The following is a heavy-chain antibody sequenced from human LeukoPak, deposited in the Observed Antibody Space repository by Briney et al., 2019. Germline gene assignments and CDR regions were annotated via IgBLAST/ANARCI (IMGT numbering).Heavy chain of an antibody. CDR3: AGDRATSYFDY. Sequence: PGGSLRLSCAASGFTFRSHGMHWVRQAPGKGLEWVAFIWYDGSNKYYTDSVKGRFTISRDNSKNTLYLQMNSLRAEDTAVYYCAGDRATSYFDYWAQGALVTISS. J-gene: IGHJ4*02. D-gene: IGHD1-26*01. CDR1: GFTFRSHG. V-gene: IGHV3-33*01. CDR2: IWYDGSNK.